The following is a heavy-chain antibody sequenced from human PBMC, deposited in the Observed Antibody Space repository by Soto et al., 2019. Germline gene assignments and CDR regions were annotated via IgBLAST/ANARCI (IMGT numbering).Heavy chain of an antibody. J-gene: IGHJ6*03. D-gene: IGHD4-4*01. CDR3: ARGIYSPAYYYMDV. CDR2: IYYSGST. V-gene: IGHV4-59*01. CDR1: GGSISSYY. Sequence: SEPLCLTCTVSGGSISSYYWSWIRQPPGKGLEWIGYIYYSGSTNYNPSLKSRVTISVDTSKNQFSLKLSSVTAADTAVYYCARGIYSPAYYYMDVWGKGTTVTVSS.